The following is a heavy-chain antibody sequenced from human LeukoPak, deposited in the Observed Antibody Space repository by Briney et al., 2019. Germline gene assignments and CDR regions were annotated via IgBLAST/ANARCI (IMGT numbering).Heavy chain of an antibody. Sequence: SETLSLTCTVSGGSISSYYWSWIRQPPGKGLEWIGHIYYSGSTNYNPSLKSRVTISVDTSKNQFSLKLSSVTAADTAVYYCARGRRFLEWLFNTYIPYFDYWGQGTLVTVSS. CDR1: GGSISSYY. V-gene: IGHV4-59*12. CDR3: ARGRRFLEWLFNTYIPYFDY. J-gene: IGHJ4*02. CDR2: IYYSGST. D-gene: IGHD3-3*01.